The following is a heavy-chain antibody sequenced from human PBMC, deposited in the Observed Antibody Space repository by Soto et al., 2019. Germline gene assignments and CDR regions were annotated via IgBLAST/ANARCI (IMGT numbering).Heavy chain of an antibody. Sequence: EVQLLESGGGLVQPGGSLRLSCAASGFTFSSYAMSWVRQAPGKGLEWVSAISGSGGSTYYADSVKGRFTISRDNSKNTLYLQMSSLRAEDTAVYYCAKDRTGYYPPYYYYGMDVWGQGTTVTVSS. CDR3: AKDRTGYYPPYYYYGMDV. CDR1: GFTFSSYA. J-gene: IGHJ6*02. V-gene: IGHV3-23*01. D-gene: IGHD3-9*01. CDR2: ISGSGGST.